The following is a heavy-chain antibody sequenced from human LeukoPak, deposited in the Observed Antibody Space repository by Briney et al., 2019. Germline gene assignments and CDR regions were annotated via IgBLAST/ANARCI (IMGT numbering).Heavy chain of an antibody. Sequence: GESLKISCKGSGYSFTSYWIGWVRQMPGKGLEWMGIIYPGDSDTRYSPSFQGQVTISADKSISTAYLQRSSLKASDTAMYYCARRWYSSSRNDAFDIWGQGTMVTVSS. CDR3: ARRWYSSSRNDAFDI. V-gene: IGHV5-51*01. CDR1: GYSFTSYW. CDR2: IYPGDSDT. J-gene: IGHJ3*02. D-gene: IGHD6-6*01.